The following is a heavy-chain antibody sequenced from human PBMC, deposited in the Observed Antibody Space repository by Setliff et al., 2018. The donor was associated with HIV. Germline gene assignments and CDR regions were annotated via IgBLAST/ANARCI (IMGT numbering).Heavy chain of an antibody. CDR1: GFTFNNHA. Sequence: PGGSLRLSCAASGFTFNNHAIHWVRQAPGKGLEWVAVISSDGSRKEFVDSVKGRFTISRDSSKDTVSLEMDSLRGEDTAVYYCARVRSWNFVDGMDVWGQGTTVTAP. V-gene: IGHV3-30*04. D-gene: IGHD1-7*01. CDR2: ISSDGSRK. J-gene: IGHJ6*02. CDR3: ARVRSWNFVDGMDV.